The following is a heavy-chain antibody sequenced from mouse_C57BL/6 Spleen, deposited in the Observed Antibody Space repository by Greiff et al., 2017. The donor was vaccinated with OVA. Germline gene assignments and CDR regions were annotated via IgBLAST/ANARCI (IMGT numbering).Heavy chain of an antibody. D-gene: IGHD2-1*01. CDR1: GFSLTSYA. CDR3: ARIYYAPYDAMDY. CDR2: IWTGGGT. J-gene: IGHJ4*01. V-gene: IGHV2-9-1*01. Sequence: QVQLKESGPGLVAPSQSLSITCTVSGFSLTSYAISWVRQPPGKGLEWLGGIWTGGGTNYNSDLKSRLSISKDNSKSQVFLKMNSLQTDDTARYYCARIYYAPYDAMDYWGQGTSVTVSS.